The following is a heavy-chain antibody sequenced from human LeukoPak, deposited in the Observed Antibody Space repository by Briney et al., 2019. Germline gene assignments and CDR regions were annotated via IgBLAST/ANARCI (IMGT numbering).Heavy chain of an antibody. CDR1: GYPFSSYG. CDR3: ARLNDILTAYPSIDY. V-gene: IGHV1-18*03. J-gene: IGHJ4*02. CDR2: ISAYSGNT. D-gene: IGHD3-9*01. Sequence: ASVKVSCKASGYPFSSYGISWVRQAPGQGLEWMGWISAYSGNTYYAQKLQGRLTMTTDTSTTTAYMELRGLRSDDMAVYYCARLNDILTAYPSIDYWGQGTLVTVSS.